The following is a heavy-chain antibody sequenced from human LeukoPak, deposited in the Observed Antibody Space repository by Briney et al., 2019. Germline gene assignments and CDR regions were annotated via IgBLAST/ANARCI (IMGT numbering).Heavy chain of an antibody. V-gene: IGHV5-51*01. D-gene: IGHD6-13*01. CDR1: GYSFSSYW. J-gene: IGHJ4*02. Sequence: SGESLKISCKGSGYSFSSYWIGWVRQMPGKGLEWMGIIYPSDSHTRYSPSFQGQVTISADKSITTAYLQWSSLKASDTAMYYCAGSIATGAFDYWGQGTLVTVSS. CDR2: IYPSDSHT. CDR3: AGSIATGAFDY.